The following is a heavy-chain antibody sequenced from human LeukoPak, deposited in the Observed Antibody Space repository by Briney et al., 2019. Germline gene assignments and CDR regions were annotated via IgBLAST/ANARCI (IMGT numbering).Heavy chain of an antibody. D-gene: IGHD2-2*02. CDR2: IKQDGSEK. J-gene: IGHJ5*02. CDR3: ARDRGCSSTSCYNGDWFDP. Sequence: GGSLRPSCAASGFTFSSYWMSWVRQAPGKGLEWVANIKQDGSEKYYVASVKGRFTISRDNAKNSLYLLMNSLRAEDTAVYYCARDRGCSSTSCYNGDWFDPWGQGTLVTVSS. CDR1: GFTFSSYW. V-gene: IGHV3-7*01.